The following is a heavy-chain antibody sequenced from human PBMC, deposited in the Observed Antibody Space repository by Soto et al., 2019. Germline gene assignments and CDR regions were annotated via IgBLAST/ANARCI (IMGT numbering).Heavy chain of an antibody. V-gene: IGHV1-2*04. CDR1: GYTFTGYY. CDR2: INPNSGGT. D-gene: IGHD6-13*01. CDR3: ARDRERIAAAGTALFYYGMDV. Sequence: QVQLVQSGAEVKKPGASVKVSCKASGYTFTGYYMHWVRQAPGQGLEWMGWINPNSGGTNYAQKFQGWVTMTRDTSFSTAYMELSRLRSDDTAVYYCARDRERIAAAGTALFYYGMDVWGQGTTVTVSS. J-gene: IGHJ6*02.